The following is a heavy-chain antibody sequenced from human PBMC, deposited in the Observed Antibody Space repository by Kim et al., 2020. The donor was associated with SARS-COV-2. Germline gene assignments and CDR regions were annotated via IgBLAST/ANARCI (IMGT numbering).Heavy chain of an antibody. Sequence: GESLKISCKGSGYSFTSYWIGWVRQMPGKGLEWMGIIYPGDSDTRYSPSFQGQVTISADKSISTAYLQWSSLKASDTAMYYCARRAQYGSGSYYNVLFDYWGQGTLVTVSS. CDR3: ARRAQYGSGSYYNVLFDY. V-gene: IGHV5-51*01. CDR1: GYSFTSYW. D-gene: IGHD3-10*01. CDR2: IYPGDSDT. J-gene: IGHJ4*02.